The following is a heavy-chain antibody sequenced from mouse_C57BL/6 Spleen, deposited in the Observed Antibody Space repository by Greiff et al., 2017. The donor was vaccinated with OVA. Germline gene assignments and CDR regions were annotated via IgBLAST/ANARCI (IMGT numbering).Heavy chain of an antibody. Sequence: VQLQQSGAELVRPGTSVKVSCKASGYAFTNYLIEWVKQRPGQGLEWIGVINHGSGGTNYNEKFKGKATLTADKSSSTAYMQLSSLTYEDSAVYFGARGNNEYAMDYWGQGTSVTVSS. CDR3: ARGNNEYAMDY. J-gene: IGHJ4*01. V-gene: IGHV1-54*01. CDR1: GYAFTNYL. CDR2: INHGSGGT.